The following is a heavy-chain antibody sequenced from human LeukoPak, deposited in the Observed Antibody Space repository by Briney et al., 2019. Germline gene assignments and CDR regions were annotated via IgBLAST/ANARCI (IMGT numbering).Heavy chain of an antibody. CDR1: GGSISSSSYC. V-gene: IGHV4-39*01. CDR2: ICYSGST. Sequence: KPSETLSLTCTVSGGSISSSSYCWGWIRQPPGKGPEWIGTICYSGSTFYNPSLKSRVTISVDTSKNQFSLRLSSVTAADTAVYYCARSVYIVVEYYFDCWGQGALVTVSS. J-gene: IGHJ4*02. CDR3: ARSVYIVVEYYFDC. D-gene: IGHD2-15*01.